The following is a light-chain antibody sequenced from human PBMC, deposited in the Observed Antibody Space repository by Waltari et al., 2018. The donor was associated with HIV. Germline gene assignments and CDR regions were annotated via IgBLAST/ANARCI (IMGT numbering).Light chain of an antibody. CDR1: RTNIGAGYD. Sequence: QSVLTQPPSVSGAPGQRVTISCTGSRTNIGAGYDVHWYQQLPGTAPKLLIFRNVNRPSGVPDRFSGSKSGTSASLAITGLQAEDEADFSCQSYDTSLGGWVFGGGTKLTVL. V-gene: IGLV1-40*01. CDR3: QSYDTSLGGWV. CDR2: RNV. J-gene: IGLJ3*02.